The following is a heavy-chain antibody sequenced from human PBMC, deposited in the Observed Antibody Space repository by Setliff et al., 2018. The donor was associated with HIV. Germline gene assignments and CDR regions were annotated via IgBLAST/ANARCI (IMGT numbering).Heavy chain of an antibody. Sequence: GGSLRLSCAASGFTFNSYWMHWVRQAPGKGLVWVSRIDRDGITTAYADSVKGRFTISRDNAKNSLYLQMNSLRAEDTAVYYCAMYDSRVDAFDIWGQGTMVTVSS. V-gene: IGHV3-74*01. CDR3: AMYDSRVDAFDI. J-gene: IGHJ3*02. CDR1: GFTFNSYW. CDR2: IDRDGITT. D-gene: IGHD3-22*01.